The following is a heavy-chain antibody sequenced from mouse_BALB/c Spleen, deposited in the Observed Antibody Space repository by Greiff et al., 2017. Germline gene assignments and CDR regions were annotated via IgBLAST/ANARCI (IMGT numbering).Heavy chain of an antibody. D-gene: IGHD2-4*01. CDR3: ARDLDYDGGDYAMDY. Sequence: QVQLQQSGPGLVAPSQSLSITCTVSGFSLTGYGVNWVRQPPGKGLEWLGMIWGDGSTDYNSALKSRLSISKDNSKSQVFLKMNSLQTDDTARYYCARDLDYDGGDYAMDYWGQGTSVTVSS. CDR1: GFSLTGYG. J-gene: IGHJ4*01. V-gene: IGHV2-6-7*01. CDR2: IWGDGST.